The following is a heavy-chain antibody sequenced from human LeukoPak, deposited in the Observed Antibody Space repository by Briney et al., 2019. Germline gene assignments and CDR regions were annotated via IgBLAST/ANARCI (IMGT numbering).Heavy chain of an antibody. Sequence: GGSLRLSCAASGFTFSGYWMHWVRQAPGKGLEWVSVIYSGGSTYYADSAKGRFTISRDNSKNTLYLQMNSLRAEDTAVYYCARDLGEFVDYWGQGTLVTVSS. D-gene: IGHD3-16*01. CDR1: GFTFSGYW. J-gene: IGHJ4*02. V-gene: IGHV3-66*01. CDR3: ARDLGEFVDY. CDR2: IYSGGST.